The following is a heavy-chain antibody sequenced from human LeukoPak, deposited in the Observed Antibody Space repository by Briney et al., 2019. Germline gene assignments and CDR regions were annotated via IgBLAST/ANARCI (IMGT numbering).Heavy chain of an antibody. V-gene: IGHV1-8*01. CDR2: MNPNSGNT. J-gene: IGHJ6*03. CDR3: ARVRITMVRGGMEYYYYYYMDV. Sequence: ASVKVSCKASRYTFTSYDINWVRQATGQGLEWMGWMNPNSGNTGYAQKFQGRVTMTRNTSISTAYMELSSLRSEDTAVYYCARVRITMVRGGMEYYYYYYMDVWGKGTTVTISS. D-gene: IGHD3-10*01. CDR1: RYTFTSYD.